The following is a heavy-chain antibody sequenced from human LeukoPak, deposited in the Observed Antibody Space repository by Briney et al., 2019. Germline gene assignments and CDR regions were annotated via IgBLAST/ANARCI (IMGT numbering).Heavy chain of an antibody. CDR2: IGGSGGST. D-gene: IGHD5-24*01. J-gene: IGHJ6*03. Sequence: GGSLRLSCAASGFTFSSYAMSWVRQAPGKGLEWVSAIGGSGGSTYYADSVKGRFTISRDNSKNTLYLQMNSLRAEDTAVYYCAKGTKRWLQSYYYYYMDVWGKGTTVTVSS. CDR1: GFTFSSYA. CDR3: AKGTKRWLQSYYYYYMDV. V-gene: IGHV3-23*01.